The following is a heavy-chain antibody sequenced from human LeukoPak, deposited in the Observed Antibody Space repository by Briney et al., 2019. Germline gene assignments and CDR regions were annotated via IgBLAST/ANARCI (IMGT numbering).Heavy chain of an antibody. CDR2: IYYSGST. CDR3: ARAIRYCSGGSCYSVIDY. Sequence: PSETLSLTCTVSGGSISSDYWSWIRQPPGKGLEWIGYIYYSGSTNYNPSLKSRVTISVDTSKNQFSLKLSSVTAADTAVYYCARAIRYCSGGSCYSVIDYWGQGTLVTVSS. J-gene: IGHJ4*02. CDR1: GGSISSDY. D-gene: IGHD2-15*01. V-gene: IGHV4-59*01.